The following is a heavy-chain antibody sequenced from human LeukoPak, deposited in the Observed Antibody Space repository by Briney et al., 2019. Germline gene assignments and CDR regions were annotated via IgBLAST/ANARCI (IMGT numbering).Heavy chain of an antibody. J-gene: IGHJ5*02. Sequence: GGSLRLSCAASAFTFSSYSMSWVRQAPGKGLEWVSAISGSGGSTYYADSVKGRFTISRDNSKNTLYLQMNSLRAEDTAVYYCAKDDLTYYYGSGSYHWFDPWGQGTLVTVSS. D-gene: IGHD3-10*01. CDR3: AKDDLTYYYGSGSYHWFDP. CDR1: AFTFSSYS. V-gene: IGHV3-23*01. CDR2: ISGSGGST.